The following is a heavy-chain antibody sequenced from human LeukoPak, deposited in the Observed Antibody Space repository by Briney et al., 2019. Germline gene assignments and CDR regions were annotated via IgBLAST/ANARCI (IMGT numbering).Heavy chain of an antibody. V-gene: IGHV3-30-3*01. Sequence: GGSLRLSCAASGFTFSNFAMHWVRQAPGKGLEWVAVISYDGSNKYYADSVKGRFTISRDDSKNTLYLQMNSLRAEDTAVYYCAKEYCSSTSCRFDYWGQGTLVTVSS. J-gene: IGHJ4*02. D-gene: IGHD2-2*01. CDR1: GFTFSNFA. CDR2: ISYDGSNK. CDR3: AKEYCSSTSCRFDY.